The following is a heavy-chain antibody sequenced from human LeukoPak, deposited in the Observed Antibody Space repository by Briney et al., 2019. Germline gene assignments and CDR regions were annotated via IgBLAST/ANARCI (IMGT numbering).Heavy chain of an antibody. CDR2: IYYSGST. Sequence: SETLSLTCTVSGGSISSSSYYWGWIRQPPGKGLEWIGSIYYSGSTYYNPSLKSRVTISVDTSKNQFSLKLSSVTAADTAVYYCARLGIVVVPAAPSTYAFDIWGQGTMVTVSS. CDR3: ARLGIVVVPAAPSTYAFDI. CDR1: GGSISSSSYY. V-gene: IGHV4-39*01. J-gene: IGHJ3*02. D-gene: IGHD2-2*03.